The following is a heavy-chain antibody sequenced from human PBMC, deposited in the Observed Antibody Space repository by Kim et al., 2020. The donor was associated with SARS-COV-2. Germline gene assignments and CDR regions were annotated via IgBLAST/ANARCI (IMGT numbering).Heavy chain of an antibody. J-gene: IGHJ4*02. Sequence: AQKFRGQVTMTRETSTSTVYMELSSLRSEDTAVYYCARDQGVLALGSSDYWGQGTLVTVSS. CDR3: ARDQGVLALGSSDY. D-gene: IGHD3-10*01. V-gene: IGHV1-46*01.